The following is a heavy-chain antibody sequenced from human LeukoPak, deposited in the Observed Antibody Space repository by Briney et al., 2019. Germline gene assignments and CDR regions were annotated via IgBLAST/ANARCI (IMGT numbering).Heavy chain of an antibody. Sequence: SETLSLTCTVSGGSVSSSSYYWGWIRQPPGKGLEWIGSIYYSGSTYYNPSLKSRVTISVDTSKNQFSLRLNSVTAADTAVYYCARQIWFGPLGYMDVWGKGTTVTVS. D-gene: IGHD3-10*01. V-gene: IGHV4-39*01. J-gene: IGHJ6*03. CDR2: IYYSGST. CDR1: GGSVSSSSYY. CDR3: ARQIWFGPLGYMDV.